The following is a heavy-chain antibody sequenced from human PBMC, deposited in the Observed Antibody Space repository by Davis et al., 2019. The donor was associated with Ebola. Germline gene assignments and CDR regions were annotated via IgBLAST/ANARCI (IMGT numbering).Heavy chain of an antibody. CDR1: GGTLRTHG. J-gene: IGHJ6*04. Sequence: LVPVSCKAAGGTLRTHGISWVRQAPGQGLAWMGGLIPIFGTPNYAQKFQGRVTIIADESTSTAYVELSSLKSDDTAVYYCARDGITIFLAGMDVWGKGTTVTVSS. V-gene: IGHV1-69*13. D-gene: IGHD3-3*01. CDR3: ARDGITIFLAGMDV. CDR2: LIPIFGTP.